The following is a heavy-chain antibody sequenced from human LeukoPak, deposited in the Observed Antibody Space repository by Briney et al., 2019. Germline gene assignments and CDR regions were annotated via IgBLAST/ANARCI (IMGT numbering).Heavy chain of an antibody. Sequence: GESLKISCAASGFTFSSYWIQWVRQAPGKGLVWVSRINADGHSTTYADSVKGRFAISRDNAKNTVFLQMNSLTAEDTAVYYCVRGRGGFDYWGQGTLVTVSS. CDR1: GFTFSSYW. CDR3: VRGRGGFDY. CDR2: INADGHST. D-gene: IGHD3-16*01. V-gene: IGHV3-74*01. J-gene: IGHJ4*02.